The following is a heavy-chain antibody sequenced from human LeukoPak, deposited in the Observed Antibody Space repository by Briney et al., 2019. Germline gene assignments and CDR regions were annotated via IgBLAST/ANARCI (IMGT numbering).Heavy chain of an antibody. CDR2: IYTSGST. Sequence: PSQTLSLTCTVSGGSISSGNYYWSWIRQPAGKGLEWIGRIYTSGSTNYNPSLKSRVTISLDTSKSQFSLKLSSVTAADTAVYYCAREFPVGGYTYPPHYYIDVWGKGTTVTISS. J-gene: IGHJ6*03. CDR1: GGSISSGNYY. D-gene: IGHD5-18*01. CDR3: AREFPVGGYTYPPHYYIDV. V-gene: IGHV4-61*02.